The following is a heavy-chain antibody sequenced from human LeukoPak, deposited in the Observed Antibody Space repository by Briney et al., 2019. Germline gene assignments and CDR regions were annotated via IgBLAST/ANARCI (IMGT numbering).Heavy chain of an antibody. Sequence: GGSLRLSCTASGFTFGDYAMTWVRQAPGKGLEWVGFIRSKVYGGTPEYAASVKGRFTISRDDSQGIAYLQMNSLKTEDTAVYYCTRDQTPYYWGQGTLVTVSS. CDR2: IRSKVYGGTP. V-gene: IGHV3-49*04. J-gene: IGHJ4*02. CDR1: GFTFGDYA. CDR3: TRDQTPYY.